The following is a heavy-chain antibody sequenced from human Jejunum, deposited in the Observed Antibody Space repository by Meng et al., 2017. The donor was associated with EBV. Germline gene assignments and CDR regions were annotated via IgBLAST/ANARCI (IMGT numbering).Heavy chain of an antibody. D-gene: IGHD5-12*01. CDR3: ARGRGYDYGDS. CDR1: GDSVTGYNY. V-gene: IGHV4-61*01. J-gene: IGHJ5*02. Sequence: QFQLQGSGPGMGEPSETLSLPFSGSGDSVTGYNYWTWIRQPPGKGLEWIGNLYYAGKAIYKPSLQSRVTISVDTSKNQISLKVTSVTAADTAIYYCARGRGYDYGDSWGQGTLVTVSS. CDR2: LYYAGKA.